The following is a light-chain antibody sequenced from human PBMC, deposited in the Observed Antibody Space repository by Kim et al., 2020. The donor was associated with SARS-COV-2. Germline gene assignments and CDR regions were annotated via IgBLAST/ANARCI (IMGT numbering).Light chain of an antibody. CDR3: QQYNNWPPWT. V-gene: IGKV3-11*01. J-gene: IGKJ1*01. CDR2: DAT. CDR1: QSVSSY. Sequence: SPGERATVSCRASQSVSSYLAWYQQKPGQAPRLLIYDATNRATGIPARFSGSGSGTDFTLTISSLEPEDFAVYYCQQYNNWPPWTFGQGTKVDIK.